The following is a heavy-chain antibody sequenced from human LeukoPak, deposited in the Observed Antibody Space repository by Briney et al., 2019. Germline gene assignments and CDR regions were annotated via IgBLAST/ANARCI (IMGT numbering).Heavy chain of an antibody. D-gene: IGHD2-15*01. CDR3: ARDSRGYCSGGSCYSSNYFDF. J-gene: IGHJ4*02. Sequence: ASVKVSCKASGYTFTSYGISWVRQAPGQGLEWMGWISAYNANTNYAQKLQGRVTMTTDTSTSTAYMELRSLRSDDTAVYYCARDSRGYCSGGSCYSSNYFDFWGQGTLVTVSS. CDR2: ISAYNANT. V-gene: IGHV1-18*01. CDR1: GYTFTSYG.